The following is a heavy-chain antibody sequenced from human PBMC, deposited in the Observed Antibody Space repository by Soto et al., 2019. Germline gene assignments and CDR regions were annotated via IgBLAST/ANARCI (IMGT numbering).Heavy chain of an antibody. CDR1: GYSFTSYW. D-gene: IGHD3-16*01. CDR3: ARQGDYVWGNAFDI. CDR2: IYPSDSDT. V-gene: IGHV5-51*01. Sequence: GESLKISCKGSGYSFTSYWIGWVRQMPGKGLEWMGIIYPSDSDTRYSPSFQGQVTFSADKSISTAYLQWSSLRASNAAMYYCARQGDYVWGNAFDIWGQGTMVTVSS. J-gene: IGHJ3*02.